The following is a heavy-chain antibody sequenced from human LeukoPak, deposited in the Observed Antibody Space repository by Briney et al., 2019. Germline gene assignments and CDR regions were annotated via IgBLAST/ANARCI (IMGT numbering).Heavy chain of an antibody. CDR1: GFTFTNYA. CDR3: ARDPNGDYVGAFEM. V-gene: IGHV3-23*01. CDR2: IRSGGDGT. J-gene: IGHJ3*02. D-gene: IGHD4-17*01. Sequence: GGSLRLSCAASGFTFTNYAMIWVRRAPGRGLEWVSAIRSGGDGTLYADSVKGRFTISRDNSNNTLFLQMNNMRAEDTAVYYCARDPNGDYVGAFEMWGPGTKVTVS.